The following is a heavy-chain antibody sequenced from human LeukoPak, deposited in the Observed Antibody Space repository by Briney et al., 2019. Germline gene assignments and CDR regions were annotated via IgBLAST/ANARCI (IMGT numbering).Heavy chain of an antibody. CDR1: GDSVSRNSVA. CDR2: TYYRSNWYN. D-gene: IGHD5-24*01. Sequence: QTLSLTCAISGDSVSRNSVAWNWLRQSPSRCLGWLGRTYYRSNWYNDYAESVKSRITIDPETSKNQFSLQLTSMTPEDTAVYYCARDGYTYFDYWGQGTLVTVSS. J-gene: IGHJ4*02. V-gene: IGHV6-1*01. CDR3: ARDGYTYFDY.